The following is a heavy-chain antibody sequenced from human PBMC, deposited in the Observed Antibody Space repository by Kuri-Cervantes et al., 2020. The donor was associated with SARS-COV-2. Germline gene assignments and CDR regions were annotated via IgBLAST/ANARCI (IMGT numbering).Heavy chain of an antibody. Sequence: GGSLRLSCAASGFTFNSYSMNWVRQAPGKGLEWVSYITASSNIYYAESVKGRFTVSRDNAKNSLYLQMNSLRAEDTAVYYCAREGHDYSNLRTPYYYYYYMDVWGKGTTVTVSS. CDR1: GFTFNSYS. V-gene: IGHV3-48*01. J-gene: IGHJ6*03. CDR2: ITASSNI. CDR3: AREGHDYSNLRTPYYYYYYMDV. D-gene: IGHD4-11*01.